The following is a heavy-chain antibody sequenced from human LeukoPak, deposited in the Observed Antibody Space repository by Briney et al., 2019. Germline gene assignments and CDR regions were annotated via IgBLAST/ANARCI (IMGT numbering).Heavy chain of an antibody. D-gene: IGHD4-23*01. J-gene: IGHJ4*02. CDR1: GFTFSNYA. CDR3: ARSTTVVTAFDY. Sequence: GRSLRLSCAASGFTFSNYAMHWVRQAPGKGLEWVAVISYDGSNEFYADSVKGRFTISRDNSKNTLYLQMNGLRAEDTAVYYCARSTTVVTAFDYWGQGTLVTVSS. V-gene: IGHV3-30*04. CDR2: ISYDGSNE.